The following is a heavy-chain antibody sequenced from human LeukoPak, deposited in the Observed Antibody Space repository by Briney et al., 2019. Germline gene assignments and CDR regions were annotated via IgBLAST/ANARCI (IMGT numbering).Heavy chain of an antibody. J-gene: IGHJ6*02. Sequence: GGSLRLSCAASGFGFGQYEMNWVRQAPGKGLEWIAYISVRAGTIYYGDSAEGRLTISRDDAKNSLYLQMNGLRVEDTAIYYCAKDFPHYYEVPHGMDVWGQGTTVTV. D-gene: IGHD3-22*01. V-gene: IGHV3-48*03. CDR2: ISVRAGTI. CDR1: GFGFGQYE. CDR3: AKDFPHYYEVPHGMDV.